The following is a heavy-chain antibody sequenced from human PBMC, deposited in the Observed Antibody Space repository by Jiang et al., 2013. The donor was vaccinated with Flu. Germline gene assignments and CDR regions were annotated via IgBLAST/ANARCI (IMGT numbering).Heavy chain of an antibody. CDR2: IDPTDSET. J-gene: IGHJ2*01. V-gene: IGHV5-10-1*01. CDR3: ARPGSGPVTTWNFDL. D-gene: IGHD4-17*01. CDR1: GYSFTTYW. Sequence: GAEVKKPGESLRISCKSSGYSFTTYWISWVRQMPGKGLEWMGRIDPTDSETYYSPSFQGHVTISADKSTSTAYLQWSSLKAADTAMYYCARPGSGPVTTWNFDLWGRGTLVTVSS.